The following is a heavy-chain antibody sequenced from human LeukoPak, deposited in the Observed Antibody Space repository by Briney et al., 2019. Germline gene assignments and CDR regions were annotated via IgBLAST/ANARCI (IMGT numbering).Heavy chain of an antibody. J-gene: IGHJ6*03. CDR2: IYYSGST. CDR1: GGSISSYY. Sequence: KPSETLSLTCTVSGGSISSYYWSWIRQPPGKGLEWIGYIYYSGSTNYNPSLKSRVTISVDTSKNQFSLKLSSVTAADTAVYYCARIFGQRYYYYYYYMDVRGKGTTVTVSS. V-gene: IGHV4-59*12. CDR3: ARIFGQRYYYYYYYMDV. D-gene: IGHD3-3*01.